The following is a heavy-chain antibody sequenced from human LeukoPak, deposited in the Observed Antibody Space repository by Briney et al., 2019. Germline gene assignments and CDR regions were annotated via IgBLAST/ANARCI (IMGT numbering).Heavy chain of an antibody. D-gene: IGHD1-26*01. CDR1: GFTFSAFA. V-gene: IGHV3-30-3*01. Sequence: GGSLRLSCAASGFTFSAFAIHWVRQAPGKGLEWVAVISYDGSNKYYADSVKGRFTISRDNSKNTLYLQMNSLRAEDTAVYYCARDKSGSYSTGLDYWGQGTLVTVSS. CDR2: ISYDGSNK. J-gene: IGHJ4*02. CDR3: ARDKSGSYSTGLDY.